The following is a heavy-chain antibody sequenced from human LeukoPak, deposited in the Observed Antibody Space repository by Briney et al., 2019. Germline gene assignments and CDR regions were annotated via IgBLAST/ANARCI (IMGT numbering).Heavy chain of an antibody. D-gene: IGHD4-23*01. J-gene: IGHJ4*02. CDR3: ARRGDGGRSFDF. CDR2: IYSGGTT. Sequence: GGSLRLSCAASGFTVGSSYMSWVRQAPGKGLEWVSLIYSGGTTYYADSVKGRFTISRDDSKNTLYLQMNGLRAEDTAVYYCARRGDGGRSFDFWGQGTLVTVSS. CDR1: GFTVGSSY. V-gene: IGHV3-53*01.